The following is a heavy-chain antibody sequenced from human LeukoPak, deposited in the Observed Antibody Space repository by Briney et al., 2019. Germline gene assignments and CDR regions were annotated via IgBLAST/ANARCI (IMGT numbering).Heavy chain of an antibody. V-gene: IGHV1-2*02. J-gene: IGHJ4*02. Sequence: ASVKVSCKASGYTFTGYYMHWVRQAPGQGLEWMGWINPNSGGTNYAQKFQGRVTMTRGTSISTAYMELSRLRSDDTAVYYCARDETTVGYIVIAVAGTFDYWGQGTLVTVSS. CDR2: INPNSGGT. D-gene: IGHD6-19*01. CDR1: GYTFTGYY. CDR3: ARDETTVGYIVIAVAGTFDY.